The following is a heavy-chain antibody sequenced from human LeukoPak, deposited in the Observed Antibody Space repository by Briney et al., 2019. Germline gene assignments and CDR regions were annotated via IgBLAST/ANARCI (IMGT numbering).Heavy chain of an antibody. CDR2: IYSTGST. V-gene: IGHV4-61*08. J-gene: IGHJ4*02. CDR3: ARPKSQSGSYRYYFDS. Sequence: PSETLSLTCAVSGGSVGSGGHFWSWIRQPPGKGLEWIGYIYSTGSTNYNPALKSRITMSVNTSKNPFSLKLSSVIAADTAVYYCARPKSQSGSYRYYFDSWGQGTLVTVSS. D-gene: IGHD1-26*01. CDR1: GGSVGSGGHF.